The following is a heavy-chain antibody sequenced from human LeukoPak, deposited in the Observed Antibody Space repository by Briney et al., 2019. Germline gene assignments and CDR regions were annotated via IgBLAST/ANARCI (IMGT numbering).Heavy chain of an antibody. CDR2: IIPIFGTA. V-gene: IGHV1-69*13. CDR3: ARDLYDFWSGYYTGAFDI. Sequence: SVKVSCKASGGTFSSYAISWVRQAPGQGLEWMGGIIPIFGTANYAQKFQGRVTITADESTSTAYMELSSLRSEDTAVYYCARDLYDFWSGYYTGAFDIWGQGTMVTVSS. CDR1: GGTFSSYA. J-gene: IGHJ3*02. D-gene: IGHD3-3*01.